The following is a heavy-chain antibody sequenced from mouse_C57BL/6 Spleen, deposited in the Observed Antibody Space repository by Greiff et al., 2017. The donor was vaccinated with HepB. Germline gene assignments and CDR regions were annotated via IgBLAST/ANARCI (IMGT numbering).Heavy chain of an antibody. CDR2: ISSGGDYI. V-gene: IGHV5-9-1*02. D-gene: IGHD2-3*01. Sequence: EVKLVESGAGLVKPGGSLKLSCAASGFTFSSYAMSWVRQTPEKRLEWVAYISSGGDYIYYADTVKGRFTISRDNARNTLYLQMSSLKSEDTAMYYCTREGDGYLYYFDYWGQGTTLTVSS. CDR1: GFTFSSYA. CDR3: TREGDGYLYYFDY. J-gene: IGHJ2*01.